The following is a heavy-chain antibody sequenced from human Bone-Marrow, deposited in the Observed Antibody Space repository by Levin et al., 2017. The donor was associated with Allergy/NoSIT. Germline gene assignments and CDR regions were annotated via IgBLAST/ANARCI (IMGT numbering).Heavy chain of an antibody. J-gene: IGHJ4*02. D-gene: IGHD4-11*01. V-gene: IGHV3-30*04. Sequence: GGSLRLSCAASGFTFSSYAMHWVRQAPGKGLEWVAVISYDGSNKYYADSVKGRFTISRDNSKNTLYLQMNSLRAEDTAVYYCARDGALLLQYRGVDFDYWGQGTLVTVSS. CDR3: ARDGALLLQYRGVDFDY. CDR2: ISYDGSNK. CDR1: GFTFSSYA.